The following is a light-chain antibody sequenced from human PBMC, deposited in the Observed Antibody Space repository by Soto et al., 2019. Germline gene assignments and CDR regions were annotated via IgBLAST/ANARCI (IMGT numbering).Light chain of an antibody. CDR2: EVS. CDR1: GSDVGSYNR. V-gene: IGLV2-18*02. Sequence: QSLLAQPPAVSGSPGQSVTISCTGTGSDVGSYNRVSWYQQPPDTAPKLMLYEVSYRPSGVPDRFSGSKSGNTASLTISGLQAEDEADYYCSSYTSSGTYVFGTGTKVTVL. CDR3: SSYTSSGTYV. J-gene: IGLJ1*01.